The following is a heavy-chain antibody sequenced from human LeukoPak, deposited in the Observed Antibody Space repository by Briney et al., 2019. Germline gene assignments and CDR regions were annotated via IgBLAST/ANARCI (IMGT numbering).Heavy chain of an antibody. V-gene: IGHV3-11*03. J-gene: IGHJ4*02. CDR2: ISSSSSYT. D-gene: IGHD3-22*01. CDR3: ARPQSSSGYYWPFDD. CDR1: GFTFSDYH. Sequence: GGSLRLSCTASGFTFSDYHMSWIRKAPGKGLEWVSYISSSSSYTNYADSVKGRFTISRDNSKNTLYLQMNSLRAEDTAVYYCARPQSSSGYYWPFDDWGQGTLVTVSS.